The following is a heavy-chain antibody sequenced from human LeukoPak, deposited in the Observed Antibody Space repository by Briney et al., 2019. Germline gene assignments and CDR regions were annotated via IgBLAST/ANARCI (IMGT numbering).Heavy chain of an antibody. CDR2: ISAYNGNT. D-gene: IGHD3-16*02. CDR1: GYTFTSYG. V-gene: IGHV1-18*01. Sequence: ASVKVSCKSSGYTFTSYGISWVRQAPGQGLEWMGWISAYNGNTNYAQKLQGRVTMTTDTSTSTAYMELRSLRSDDTAVYYCARDSPLKYDYVWGSYRYTPYWGQGTLVTVSS. CDR3: ARDSPLKYDYVWGSYRYTPY. J-gene: IGHJ4*02.